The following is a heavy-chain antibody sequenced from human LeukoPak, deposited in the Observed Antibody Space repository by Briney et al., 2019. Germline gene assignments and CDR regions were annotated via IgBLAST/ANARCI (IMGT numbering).Heavy chain of an antibody. CDR1: GFSFSSYA. J-gene: IGHJ4*02. CDR2: ISGSGGST. V-gene: IGHV3-23*01. CDR3: AKDKVGTTEPYFDY. D-gene: IGHD1-26*01. Sequence: GGSLRLSCAASGFSFSSYAMSWVRQAPGKGLEWVSDISGSGGSTYYADSVKGRFTISRDNSKNTLYLQMNSLRAEDTAVYYCAKDKVGTTEPYFDYWGQGTLVTVSS.